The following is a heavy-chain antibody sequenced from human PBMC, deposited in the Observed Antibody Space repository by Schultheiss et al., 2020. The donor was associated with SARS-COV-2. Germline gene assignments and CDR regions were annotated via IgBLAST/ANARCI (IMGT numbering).Heavy chain of an antibody. CDR2: IKSNPEGGTT. V-gene: IGHV3-15*01. CDR3: TTNFWIQDY. J-gene: IGHJ4*02. D-gene: IGHD3-3*01. Sequence: GGSLRLSCSASGFSFSNYAMSWVRQAPGKGLEWVGRIKSNPEGGTTDYAPPVKGRFTISRDDSKNTLYLQMNSLKTEDTAVYYCTTNFWIQDYWGQGTLVTVSS. CDR1: GFSFSNYA.